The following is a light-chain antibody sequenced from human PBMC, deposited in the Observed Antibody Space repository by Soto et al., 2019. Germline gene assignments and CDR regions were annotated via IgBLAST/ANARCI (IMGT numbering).Light chain of an antibody. Sequence: DIVMTQSPATLSVSPGERATLSCRASQSLSTSLAWYQQKPGQAPRLLIYDTSTRATGIPARFSGSGSGTESTLTISSLQSEDFAVYYCQQYNNWYSFGQGTKLEI. J-gene: IGKJ2*03. CDR1: QSLSTS. CDR3: QQYNNWYS. CDR2: DTS. V-gene: IGKV3-15*01.